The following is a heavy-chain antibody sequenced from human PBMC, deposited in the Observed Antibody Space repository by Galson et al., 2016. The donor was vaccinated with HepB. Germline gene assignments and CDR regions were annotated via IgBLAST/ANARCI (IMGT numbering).Heavy chain of an antibody. CDR1: GNTFTSDA. V-gene: IGHV1-3*01. D-gene: IGHD1-1*01. CDR3: TRATKTGTTGY. CDR2: ISAGHGNT. Sequence: SVKVSCKASGNTFTSDAIHWVRQAPGQGLEWMGWISAGHGNTHYSQKFQDRVSITRDTSASTAFMELRSLRTKDTDNYYCTRATKTGTTGYWGQGTPVIVSS. J-gene: IGHJ4*02.